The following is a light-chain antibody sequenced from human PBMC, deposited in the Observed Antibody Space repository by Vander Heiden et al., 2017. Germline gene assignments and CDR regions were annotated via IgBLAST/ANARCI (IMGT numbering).Light chain of an antibody. CDR1: ALPKQY. Sequence: SYELTQPPSASVAAGQTARITCSGAALPKQYAYWYQQKPGQAPVLVIYKDSEMPSGIPERFSGSSSGTTVTLTISGVQAEDEADYYCQSADSSGTYVVFGGGTKLTVL. CDR2: KDS. V-gene: IGLV3-25*03. CDR3: QSADSSGTYVV. J-gene: IGLJ2*01.